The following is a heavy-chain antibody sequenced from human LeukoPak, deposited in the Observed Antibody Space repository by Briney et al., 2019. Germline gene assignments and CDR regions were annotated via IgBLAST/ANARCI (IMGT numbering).Heavy chain of an antibody. CDR3: ARSLAAAGKSDAFDI. CDR1: GYSFTSYW. Sequence: GESLKISCKGSGYSFTSYWIGWVRQMPGKGLEWMGIIYPGDSDTRYSPSFQGQVTISADKSISTAYLQWSSLKASDTAMYYCARSLAAAGKSDAFDIWGQGTMVTVSS. J-gene: IGHJ3*02. V-gene: IGHV5-51*01. CDR2: IYPGDSDT. D-gene: IGHD6-13*01.